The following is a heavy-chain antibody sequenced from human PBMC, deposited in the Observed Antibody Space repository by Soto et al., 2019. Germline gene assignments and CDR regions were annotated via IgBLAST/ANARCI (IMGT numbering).Heavy chain of an antibody. CDR2: IYYSGST. J-gene: IGHJ4*02. D-gene: IGHD3-22*01. Sequence: QVQLQESGPGLVKPSETLSLTCTVSGGSISSYYWSWIRQPPGKGLEWIGNIYYSGSTNYNPSLKSRVTISVDTSKNQFSLKLSSVTAADTAVYYCARGYDISGDYFPLFDYWGPGNLVTVSS. CDR1: GGSISSYY. CDR3: ARGYDISGDYFPLFDY. V-gene: IGHV4-59*01.